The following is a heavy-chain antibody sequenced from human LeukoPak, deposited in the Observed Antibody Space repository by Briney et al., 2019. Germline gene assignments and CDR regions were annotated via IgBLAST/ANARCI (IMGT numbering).Heavy chain of an antibody. Sequence: SETLSLTCTVSGGSISSYYWSWIRQPPGKGLEWIGYIYYSGSTNYNPSLKSRVTISVDTSKNQFSLKLSSVTAADTAVYYCARARPRDAFDIWGQGTMVTVSS. CDR3: ARARPRDAFDI. J-gene: IGHJ3*02. V-gene: IGHV4-59*01. CDR2: IYYSGST. CDR1: GGSISSYY.